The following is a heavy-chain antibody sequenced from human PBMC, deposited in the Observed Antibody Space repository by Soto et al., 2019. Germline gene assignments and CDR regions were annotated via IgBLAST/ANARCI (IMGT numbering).Heavy chain of an antibody. CDR1: GGSISSSSYY. CDR3: ARGGYCSSTSCSGWFDP. D-gene: IGHD2-2*03. V-gene: IGHV4-39*01. Sequence: QLQLQESGPGLVKPSETLSLTCTVSGGSISSSSYYWGWIRQPPGKGLEWIGSIYYSGSTYYNPSLKSRVTISVDTSKNQCSLKLSSVTAADTAVYYCARGGYCSSTSCSGWFDPWGQGTLVTVSS. J-gene: IGHJ5*02. CDR2: IYYSGST.